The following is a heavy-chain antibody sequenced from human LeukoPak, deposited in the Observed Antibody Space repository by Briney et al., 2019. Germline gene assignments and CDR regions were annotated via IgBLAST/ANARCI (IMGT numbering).Heavy chain of an antibody. CDR2: IWYDGSNK. D-gene: IGHD6-19*01. CDR1: GFTFCNYG. Sequence: GGSLRLSCAASGFTFCNYGMHWVRQAPGKGLEWVAVIWYDGSNKYYADSVKGRFTIPRDNSKNTLYLQMNSLRAEDTAVYYCVRVAVAGNLNNWFDPWGQGTLVTVSS. V-gene: IGHV3-33*01. CDR3: VRVAVAGNLNNWFDP. J-gene: IGHJ5*02.